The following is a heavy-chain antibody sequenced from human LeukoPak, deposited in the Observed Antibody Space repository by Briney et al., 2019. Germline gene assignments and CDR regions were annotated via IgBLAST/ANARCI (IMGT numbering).Heavy chain of an antibody. CDR2: IGVDESFI. J-gene: IGHJ5*01. CDR3: AEDFWNFRDS. D-gene: IGHD3-3*01. V-gene: IGHV3-30*02. Sequence: GGSLRLSCVASGFTFSENAMDWVRQAPDEGLEWVAYIGVDESFIEYADSVKGRFTISRDNSENTLFLQMNSLRRDDTAVYFCAEDFWNFRDSWGQGTLVSVSS. CDR1: GFTFSENA.